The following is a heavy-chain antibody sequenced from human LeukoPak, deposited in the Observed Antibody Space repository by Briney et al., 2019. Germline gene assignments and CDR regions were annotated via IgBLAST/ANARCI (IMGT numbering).Heavy chain of an antibody. CDR2: IDSDGSTT. CDR1: GFTFSSYW. Sequence: GGSLRLSCAASGFTFSSYWMHWVRQAPGKGLVWVSRIDSDGSTTNYADSVEGRFTISRDNAKNTLYLQMNSLRAEEMAVYYCAREAYCGGDCYYFDYWGQGTLVTVSS. CDR3: AREAYCGGDCYYFDY. V-gene: IGHV3-74*01. D-gene: IGHD2-21*02. J-gene: IGHJ4*02.